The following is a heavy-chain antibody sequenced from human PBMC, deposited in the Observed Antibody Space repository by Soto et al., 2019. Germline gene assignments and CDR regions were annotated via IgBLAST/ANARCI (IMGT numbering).Heavy chain of an antibody. D-gene: IGHD1-26*01. J-gene: IGHJ4*02. Sequence: EVQLVESGRGLVQPGGSLRLSCAASGFTFSDYGVNWVRQAPGKGLEWISYISSGSDTIYYADSVKGRFTISRDNAKKSLFLQMTSLRDEDTAVYYCARVSTTWEDDYWGQGTLVTVSS. CDR1: GFTFSDYG. CDR3: ARVSTTWEDDY. V-gene: IGHV3-48*02. CDR2: ISSGSDTI.